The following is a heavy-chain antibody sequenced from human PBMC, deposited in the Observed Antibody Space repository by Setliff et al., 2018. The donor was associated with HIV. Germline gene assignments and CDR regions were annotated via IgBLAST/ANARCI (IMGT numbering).Heavy chain of an antibody. V-gene: IGHV4-39*06. CDR2: IYYSGDS. J-gene: IGHJ2*01. D-gene: IGHD3-22*01. Sequence: SETLSLTCTVSGGSISSSSYYWDWIRQPPGKGLEWIATIYYSGDSHYNPSLKSRVTISVDTSKNQFPLKLNSVTAADTAVYYCARAKYYYDTSAYYGSRDWYFDLWGRGTLVTVSS. CDR1: GGSISSSSYY. CDR3: ARAKYYYDTSAYYGSRDWYFDL.